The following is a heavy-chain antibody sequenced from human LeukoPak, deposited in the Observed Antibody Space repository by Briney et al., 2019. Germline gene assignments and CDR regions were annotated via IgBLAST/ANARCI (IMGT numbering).Heavy chain of an antibody. D-gene: IGHD6-6*01. Sequence: MASQTLSLTCAVSGGSISSGGYSWSWIRQPPGKGLEWIGYIYHSGSTYYNPSLKSRVSISVDTFKNQFSLKLSSVTAADTAVYYCARKYPDHWFDPWGQGTLVTVSS. CDR1: GGSISSGGYS. V-gene: IGHV4-30-2*05. CDR3: ARKYPDHWFDP. CDR2: IYHSGST. J-gene: IGHJ5*02.